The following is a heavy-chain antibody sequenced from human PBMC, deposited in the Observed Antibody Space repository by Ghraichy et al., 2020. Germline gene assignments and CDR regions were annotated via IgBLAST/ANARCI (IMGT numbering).Heavy chain of an antibody. CDR1: GFTFSTYW. Sequence: LSLTCAASGFTFSTYWMSWVRQAPGKGLEWVANIKQDGSEKYYVDSVKGRFTISRDNAKNSLYLQMNSLRAEDTAVYYCARDDYDSSGYYYDKYVYFDNWGQGTLVTVSS. V-gene: IGHV3-7*03. J-gene: IGHJ4*02. CDR2: IKQDGSEK. D-gene: IGHD3-22*01. CDR3: ARDDYDSSGYYYDKYVYFDN.